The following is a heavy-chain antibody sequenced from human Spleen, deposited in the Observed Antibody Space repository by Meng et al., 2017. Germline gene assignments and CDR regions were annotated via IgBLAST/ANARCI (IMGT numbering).Heavy chain of an antibody. CDR1: GFSFNSYA. Sequence: GESLKISCAASGFSFNSYAMAWVRQAPGKGLEWVSSISGSGGNTYYAVSVRGRFTVARDNSKNTLYLQMNSLSDEDTAVYYCAKDLDVVVAAVGFDCWGQGTLVTVSS. J-gene: IGHJ4*02. V-gene: IGHV3-23*01. CDR2: ISGSGGNT. CDR3: AKDLDVVVAAVGFDC. D-gene: IGHD2-15*01.